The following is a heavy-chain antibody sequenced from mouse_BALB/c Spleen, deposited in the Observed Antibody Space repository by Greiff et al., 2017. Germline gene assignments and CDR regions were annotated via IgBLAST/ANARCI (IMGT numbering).Heavy chain of an antibody. V-gene: IGHV1S127*01. CDR2: IDPSDSET. CDR3: ARSSYYRYDVWFAY. CDR1: GYSFTSYW. Sequence: QVQLQQSGPQLVRPGASVKISCKASGYSFTSYWMHWVKQRPGQGLEWIGMIDPSDSETRLNQKFKDKATLTVDKSSSTAYMQLSSPTSEDSAVYYCARSSYYRYDVWFAYWGQGTLVTVSA. J-gene: IGHJ3*01. D-gene: IGHD2-14*01.